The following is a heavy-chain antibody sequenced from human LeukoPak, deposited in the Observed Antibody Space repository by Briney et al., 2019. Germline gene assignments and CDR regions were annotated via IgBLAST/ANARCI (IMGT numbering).Heavy chain of an antibody. D-gene: IGHD3-10*01. CDR2: IIPIFGTA. J-gene: IGHJ6*02. Sequence: ASVKVSCKASGGTFSSYAISWVRQAPGQGLEWMGGIIPIFGTANYAQKFQGRVTITADESTSTAYMELSSLRSEDTAVYYCAGGWRPGSGSYYNLWGYYYYGMDVWGQGTTVTVSS. CDR3: AGGWRPGSGSYYNLWGYYYYGMDV. V-gene: IGHV1-69*13. CDR1: GGTFSSYA.